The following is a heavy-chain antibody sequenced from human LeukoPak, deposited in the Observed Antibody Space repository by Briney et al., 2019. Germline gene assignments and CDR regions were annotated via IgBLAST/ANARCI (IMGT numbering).Heavy chain of an antibody. D-gene: IGHD1-26*01. Sequence: PSETLSLTCTVSGGSVSSGSYYWSWIRQPPGEGLEWIGEVHKSGRTNYNPSLKTRVTISIDASKNQLSLEVTSVTAADTAVYYCARELLGAPTPGAYWGQGTRVAVSS. J-gene: IGHJ4*02. CDR1: GGSVSSGSYY. V-gene: IGHV4-61*01. CDR3: ARELLGAPTPGAY. CDR2: VHKSGRT.